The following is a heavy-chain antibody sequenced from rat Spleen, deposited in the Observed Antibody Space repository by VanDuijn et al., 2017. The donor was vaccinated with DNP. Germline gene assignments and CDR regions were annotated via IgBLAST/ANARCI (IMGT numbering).Heavy chain of an antibody. CDR3: ARDRGNNFYFDY. Sequence: QVQLKESGPGLVQPSETLSLTCTVSGFSLTSYSVSWVRQPSGKRPEWMGRVWYDGDTALNSALKSRLSISRGTSKSQVFLKMNSLQTEDTATYYCARDRGNNFYFDYWGQGVMVTVSS. J-gene: IGHJ2*01. CDR2: VWYDGDT. CDR1: GFSLTSYS. V-gene: IGHV2S18*01. D-gene: IGHD1-10*01.